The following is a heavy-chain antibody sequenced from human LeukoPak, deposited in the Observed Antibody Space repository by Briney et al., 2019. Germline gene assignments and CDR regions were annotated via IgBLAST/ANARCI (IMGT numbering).Heavy chain of an antibody. V-gene: IGHV4-39*01. CDR3: ASPYYYGSGSYGFDY. CDR1: GGSISSSSYS. CDR2: IYYSGST. D-gene: IGHD3-10*01. J-gene: IGHJ4*02. Sequence: PSETLPLTCTVSGGSISSSSYSWGWIRQPPGKGLEWIGSIYYSGSTYYNPSLKSRVTISVDTSKNQFSLKLSSVTAADTAVYYCASPYYYGSGSYGFDYWGQGTLVTVSS.